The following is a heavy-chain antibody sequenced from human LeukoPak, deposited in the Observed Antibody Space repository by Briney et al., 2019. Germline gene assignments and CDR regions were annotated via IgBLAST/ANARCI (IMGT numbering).Heavy chain of an antibody. CDR1: GYTFTSYG. CDR3: ARETNMGLWFGESVYYFDY. D-gene: IGHD3-10*01. J-gene: IGHJ4*02. V-gene: IGHV1-18*01. CDR2: ISAYNGNT. Sequence: ASVKVSCKASGYTFTSYGISWVRQAPGQGLEWMGWISAYNGNTNYAQKLQGRVTMTTDTSTSTAYMELRSLRSDDTAVYYCARETNMGLWFGESVYYFDYWGQGTLVTVSS.